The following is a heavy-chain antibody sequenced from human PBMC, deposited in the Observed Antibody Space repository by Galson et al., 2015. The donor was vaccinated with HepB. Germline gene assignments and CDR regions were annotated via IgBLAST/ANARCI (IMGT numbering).Heavy chain of an antibody. V-gene: IGHV3-21*01. CDR2: ISSSSSYI. CDR3: ARDNSAVTTHDY. J-gene: IGHJ4*02. Sequence: SLRLSCAASGFTFSSYSMNWVRQAPGKGLEWVSSISSSSSYIYYADSVKGRFTISRDNAKNSLYLQMNSLRAEDTAVYYCARDNSAVTTHDYWGQGTLVTVSS. D-gene: IGHD4-17*01. CDR1: GFTFSSYS.